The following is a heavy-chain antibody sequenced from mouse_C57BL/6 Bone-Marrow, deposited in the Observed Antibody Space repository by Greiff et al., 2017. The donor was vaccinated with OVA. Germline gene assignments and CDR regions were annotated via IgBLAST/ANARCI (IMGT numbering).Heavy chain of an antibody. J-gene: IGHJ2*01. CDR2: IDPSDSYT. CDR1: GYTFTSYW. V-gene: IGHV1-69*01. Sequence: VQLQQPGAELVMPGASVKLSCKASGYTFTSYWMHWVKQRPGQGLEWIGEIDPSDSYTNYNQKFKGKSTLTVDTSSSTAYMPLSSLTSEDSAVYYCASGYYGIDYWGQGTTLTVSS. CDR3: ASGYYGIDY. D-gene: IGHD1-1*02.